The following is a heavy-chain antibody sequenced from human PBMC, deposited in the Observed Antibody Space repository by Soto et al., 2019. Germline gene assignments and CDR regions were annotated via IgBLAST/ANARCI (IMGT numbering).Heavy chain of an antibody. V-gene: IGHV4-4*07. CDR2: IYTSGST. Sequence: KPSETLSLTCAVSGGSISSSNWWSWIRQPAGKGLEWIGRIYTSGSTNYNPSLKSRVTMSVDTSKNQFSLKLSSVTAADTAVYYCARGYCSSTSCGSGMDVWGQGTTVTVSS. D-gene: IGHD2-2*01. J-gene: IGHJ6*02. CDR1: GGSISSSNW. CDR3: ARGYCSSTSCGSGMDV.